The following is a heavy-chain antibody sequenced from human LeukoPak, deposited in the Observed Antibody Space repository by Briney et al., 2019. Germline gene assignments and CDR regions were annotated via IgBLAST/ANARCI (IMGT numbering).Heavy chain of an antibody. CDR1: GYTLRSSG. Sequence: ASVTVSCKPSGYTLRSSGISWVRQAPGRGLEWMGWISAVNGDIHPAQKFQDRVTLTTDTSTSTAYMELRSLRSDDTAVYYCACQIEVGATHRGYHYYMDVWGKGSTVTVSS. V-gene: IGHV1-18*01. CDR2: ISAVNGDI. D-gene: IGHD1-26*01. CDR3: ACQIEVGATHRGYHYYMDV. J-gene: IGHJ6*03.